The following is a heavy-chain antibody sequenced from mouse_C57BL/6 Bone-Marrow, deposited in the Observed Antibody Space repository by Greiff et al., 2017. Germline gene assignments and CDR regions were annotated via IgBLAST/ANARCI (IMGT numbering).Heavy chain of an antibody. CDR1: GYTFTNYW. Sequence: QVQLQQSGAELVRPGTSVKMSCKASGYTFTNYWIGWAKQRPGHGLEWIGDIYPGGGYTNYTEKFKGKATLTADKSSSTAYMQFSSLTSEDSAIYYCARRGGGAQATYFDYWGQGTTLTVSS. CDR2: IYPGGGYT. V-gene: IGHV1-63*01. J-gene: IGHJ2*01. CDR3: ARRGGGAQATYFDY. D-gene: IGHD3-2*02.